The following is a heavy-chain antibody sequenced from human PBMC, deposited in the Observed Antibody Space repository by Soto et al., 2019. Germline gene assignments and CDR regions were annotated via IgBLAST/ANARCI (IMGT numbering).Heavy chain of an antibody. CDR1: GYSFTSYW. D-gene: IGHD2-15*01. CDR2: IYPGDSDT. Sequence: GESLKISCKGSGYSFTSYWIGWVRQMPGKGLEWMGIIYPGDSDTRYSPSFQGQVTISADKSIGTAYLQWSSLKASDTAMYYCARHCSGGSCYSAHYYYGMDVWGQGTTVTV. J-gene: IGHJ6*02. V-gene: IGHV5-51*01. CDR3: ARHCSGGSCYSAHYYYGMDV.